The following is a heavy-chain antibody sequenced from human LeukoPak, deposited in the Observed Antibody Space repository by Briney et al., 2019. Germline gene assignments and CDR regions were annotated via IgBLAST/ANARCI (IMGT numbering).Heavy chain of an antibody. Sequence: SETLSLTCTVSGGSISSGDYYWSWIRQPPGKGLEWIGYIYYSGSTYYNPSLKSRVTTSVDTSKNQFSLKLSSVTAADTAVYYCARNSGSLPYYYYYYMDVWGKGTTVTVSS. J-gene: IGHJ6*03. D-gene: IGHD1-26*01. CDR1: GGSISSGDYY. V-gene: IGHV4-30-4*08. CDR2: IYYSGST. CDR3: ARNSGSLPYYYYYYMDV.